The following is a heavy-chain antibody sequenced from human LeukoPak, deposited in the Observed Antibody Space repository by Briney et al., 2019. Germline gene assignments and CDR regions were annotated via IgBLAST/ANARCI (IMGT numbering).Heavy chain of an antibody. CDR2: INPNSGGT. CDR3: ARDLLGYSGYDSPY. CDR1: GYTFTGYY. D-gene: IGHD5-12*01. V-gene: IGHV1-2*06. J-gene: IGHJ4*02. Sequence: ASVKVSCKASGYTFTGYYMHWVRQAPGQGLEWMGRINPNSGGTNYAQKFQGRVTMTRDTSISTAYMELSRLRSDDTAVYYCARDLLGYSGYDSPYWGQGTLVTVSP.